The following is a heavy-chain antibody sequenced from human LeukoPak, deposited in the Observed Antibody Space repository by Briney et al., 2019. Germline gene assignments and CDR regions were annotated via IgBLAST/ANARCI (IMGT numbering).Heavy chain of an antibody. J-gene: IGHJ4*02. Sequence: QPGGSLRLSCAASGFTFSSYGMHWVRQAPGKGLEWVAVISYDGSNKYYADSVKGRFTISRDNSKNTLYLQMNSLRAEDTAVYYCAKVGGYGDGWDNCFDYWGQGTLVTVPS. V-gene: IGHV3-30*18. D-gene: IGHD4-17*01. CDR3: AKVGGYGDGWDNCFDY. CDR1: GFTFSSYG. CDR2: ISYDGSNK.